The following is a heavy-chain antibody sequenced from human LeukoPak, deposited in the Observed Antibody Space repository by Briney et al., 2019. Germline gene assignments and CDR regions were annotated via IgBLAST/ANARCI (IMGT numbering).Heavy chain of an antibody. CDR1: GFTFSSYW. V-gene: IGHV3-7*01. J-gene: IGHJ4*02. CDR3: ARDWVGDTAMAPIDY. CDR2: IKQDGSEK. D-gene: IGHD5-18*01. Sequence: PGGSLRLSCAASGFTFSSYWMSWVRQAPGKGLEWVANIKQDGSEKYYVDSVKGRFTISRDNAKNSLYLQMNSLRAEDTAVYYCARDWVGDTAMAPIDYWGQGTLVTVSS.